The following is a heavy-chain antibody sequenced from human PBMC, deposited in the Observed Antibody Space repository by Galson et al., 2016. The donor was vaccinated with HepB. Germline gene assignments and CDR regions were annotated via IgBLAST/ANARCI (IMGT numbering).Heavy chain of an antibody. V-gene: IGHV4-31*03. Sequence: TLSLTCSVSGGSISSGGYYWSWIRQHPGTGLEWIGYIFYSGSSYYNPSLKSRVTISVDTSKNQFSLKLSSVTAADTAVYHCTSGLVRGVISFWGQGFLVSVSS. CDR3: TSGLVRGVISF. J-gene: IGHJ4*02. CDR2: IFYSGSS. CDR1: GGSISSGGYY. D-gene: IGHD3-10*01.